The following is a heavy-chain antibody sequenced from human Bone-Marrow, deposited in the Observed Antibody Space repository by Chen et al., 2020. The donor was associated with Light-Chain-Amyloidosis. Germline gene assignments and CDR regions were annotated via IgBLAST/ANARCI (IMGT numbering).Heavy chain of an antibody. J-gene: IGHJ6*02. D-gene: IGHD3-3*01. CDR1: GFTFSSYW. CDR3: ARDFTETYYDFWTGVYYYGMDV. V-gene: IGHV3-7*05. CDR2: IKLDGSDE. Sequence: EVQLVESGGGLVQPGGSLRLSCVASGFTFSSYWMTWVRQAPGKGLEWGANIKLDGSDEDYLDSVKGRFTISRDNAKNALYLQMDSLRAEDTAVYYCARDFTETYYDFWTGVYYYGMDVWGQGTTVTVSS.